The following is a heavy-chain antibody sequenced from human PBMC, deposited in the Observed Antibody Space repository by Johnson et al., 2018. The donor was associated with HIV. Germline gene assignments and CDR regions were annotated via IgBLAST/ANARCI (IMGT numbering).Heavy chain of an antibody. D-gene: IGHD6-13*01. CDR1: GFTFSIYG. CDR3: AKDLPGDRSSWYGAFDI. CDR2: IWYAGSNK. Sequence: QIQLVESGVGVVQPGRSLRLSCSASGFTFSIYGMHWVRQAPGKGLEWASVIWYAGSNKYYADSVKRRFPISRDNSKNTLYLQMNRLRAEDTAVYYCAKDLPGDRSSWYGAFDIWGQGTMVTVSS. J-gene: IGHJ3*02. V-gene: IGHV3-33*06.